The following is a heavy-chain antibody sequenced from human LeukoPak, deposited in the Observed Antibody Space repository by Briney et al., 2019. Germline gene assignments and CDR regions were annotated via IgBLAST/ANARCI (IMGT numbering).Heavy chain of an antibody. J-gene: IGHJ5*02. CDR3: ARAHIVVVPANWFDP. CDR2: ISYDGSNK. Sequence: PGRSLRLSCAASGFTFSSYAMHWVRQAPGKGLEWVAVISYDGSNKYYADSVKGRFTISRDNSKNTLYLQMNSLRAEDTAVYYCARAHIVVVPANWFDPWGQGTLVTVSS. V-gene: IGHV3-30-3*01. D-gene: IGHD2-2*01. CDR1: GFTFSSYA.